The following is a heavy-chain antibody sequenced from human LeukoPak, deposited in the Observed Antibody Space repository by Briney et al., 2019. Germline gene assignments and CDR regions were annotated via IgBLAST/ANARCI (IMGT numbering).Heavy chain of an antibody. V-gene: IGHV3-21*01. D-gene: IGHD3-16*01. Sequence: GSLRLSCAASGFTFSSYSMNWDRPAPGKGLEWVSSISSSSSYIYYADSVKGRFTISRDNAKNSLYLQMNSLRAEDTAVYYCARAAGGYDYVWGSYDYWGQGTLVTVSS. CDR3: ARAAGGYDYVWGSYDY. J-gene: IGHJ4*02. CDR1: GFTFSSYS. CDR2: ISSSSSYI.